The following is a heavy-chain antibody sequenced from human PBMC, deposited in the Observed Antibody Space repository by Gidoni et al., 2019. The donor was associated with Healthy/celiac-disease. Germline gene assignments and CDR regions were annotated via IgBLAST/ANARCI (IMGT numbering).Heavy chain of an antibody. J-gene: IGHJ6*02. V-gene: IGHV6-1*01. CDR1: GDSVPSNSAA. CDR3: ARGAWQQLLDYYYYGMDV. CDR2: TYYRSKWYN. D-gene: IGHD6-13*01. Sequence: QVQLQQSGPGRVKPSQTLSRTCAISGDSVPSNSAAWNWIRQSPARGLEWLGRTYYRSKWYNDYAVSVKSRITINPDTSKNQFSLQLNSVTPEDTAVYYCARGAWQQLLDYYYYGMDVWGHGTTVTVSS.